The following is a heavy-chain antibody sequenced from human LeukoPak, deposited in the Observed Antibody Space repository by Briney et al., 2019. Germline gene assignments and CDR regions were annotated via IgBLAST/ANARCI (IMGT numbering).Heavy chain of an antibody. D-gene: IGHD6-6*01. CDR2: IYHSGST. Sequence: SETLSLTCTVSGGSISSSSYYWGWIRQPPGKGLEWIGSIYHSGSTYYNPSLKSRVTISVDTSRNQFSLKLSSVAAADTAVYYCARVRKFYSSFNWFDPWGQGTLVTVSS. CDR3: ARVRKFYSSFNWFDP. J-gene: IGHJ5*02. V-gene: IGHV4-39*07. CDR1: GGSISSSSYY.